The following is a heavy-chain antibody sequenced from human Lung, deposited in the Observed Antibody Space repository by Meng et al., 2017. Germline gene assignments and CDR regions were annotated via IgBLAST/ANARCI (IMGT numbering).Heavy chain of an antibody. CDR2: LSPVDGNT. J-gene: IGHJ4*02. Sequence: QVQLVQSGAEGKKPGASGRVSCKASGYSFTSYAMHWVRQAPGQRLEWMGWLSPVDGNTKYSQNFQGRVTITRDNSASTAYMELSSLRSEDTAVYYCAREVPYTSGWYPQGHWGQGTLVTVSS. CDR3: AREVPYTSGWYPQGH. CDR1: GYSFTSYA. D-gene: IGHD6-19*01. V-gene: IGHV1-3*01.